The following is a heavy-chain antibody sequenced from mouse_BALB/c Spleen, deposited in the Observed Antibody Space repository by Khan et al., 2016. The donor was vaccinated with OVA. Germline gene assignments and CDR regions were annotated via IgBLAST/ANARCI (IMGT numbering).Heavy chain of an antibody. CDR2: IRYDGNS. Sequence: EVKLLESGPGLVKPSQSLSLTCSVTGYSITSGYFWNWIRQFPGNKLEWMGYIRYDGNSNYNPSLKNRISITRDTSKNQFFLKLNSVTPEDTATYYSARGGSSGPAWFAYWGQGTLVTVSA. J-gene: IGHJ3*01. D-gene: IGHD3-1*01. CDR3: ARGGSSGPAWFAY. V-gene: IGHV3-6*02. CDR1: GYSITSGYF.